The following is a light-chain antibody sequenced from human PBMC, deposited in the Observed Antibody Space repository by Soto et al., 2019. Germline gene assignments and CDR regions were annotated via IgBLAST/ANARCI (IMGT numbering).Light chain of an antibody. V-gene: IGKV1-16*01. Sequence: DLQMTQSPSSLSASVGDRVTITCRASQGISSFLAWFQQKPGKAPKSLIYDASTLQSGVSSRFSGSGSDTHFTLTISSLQPEDFATYYCQPYHSYPASFGQGTKVEIK. CDR1: QGISSF. CDR2: DAS. CDR3: QPYHSYPAS. J-gene: IGKJ1*01.